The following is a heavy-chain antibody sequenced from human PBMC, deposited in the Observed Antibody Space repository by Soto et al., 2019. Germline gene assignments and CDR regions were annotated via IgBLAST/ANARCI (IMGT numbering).Heavy chain of an antibody. J-gene: IGHJ4*02. Sequence: EVQLLESGGGLVQPGGSLRLSCVISGFTVSSSAMTWVRQAPGKGLEWVSTLSAGGSTYFAASVKGRFTISRNSSANTLYLQMGSLKAEDTAVYYCAKDRGSGGIVTGTPDSWGPGTLVTDSS. CDR2: LSAGGST. V-gene: IGHV3-23*01. D-gene: IGHD3-9*01. CDR3: AKDRGSGGIVTGTPDS. CDR1: GFTVSSSA.